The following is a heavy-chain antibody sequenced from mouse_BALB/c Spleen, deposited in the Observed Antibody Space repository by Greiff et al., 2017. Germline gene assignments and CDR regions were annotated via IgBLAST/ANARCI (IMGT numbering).Heavy chain of an antibody. CDR3: ARHRGDGKRSYAMTY. J-gene: IGHJ4*01. CDR1: GFTFSSSY. CDR2: IYAGTGGT. Sequence: LVESGAELVKPGASGKLSCKTSGFTFSSSYRSWWKQKPGRSLEWSAWIYAGTGGTSDNGKFTGKAQLAVDTSSSTAYMEFRSLTTEDSDIYYSARHRGDGKRSYAMTYWGQGASVAVSS. V-gene: IGHV1-85*01. D-gene: IGHD2-1*01.